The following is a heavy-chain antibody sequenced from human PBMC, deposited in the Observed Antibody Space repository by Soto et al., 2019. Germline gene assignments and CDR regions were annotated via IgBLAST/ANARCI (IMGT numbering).Heavy chain of an antibody. Sequence: ASVKVSCKASGYTFTSYGISCVRQAPGQGLERMGWISAYNGNTNYAQKLQGRVTMTTDTSTSTAYMELRSLRSDDTAVYYCARLIAAAGTFDYWGQGTLVTVSS. CDR1: GYTFTSYG. D-gene: IGHD6-13*01. CDR3: ARLIAAAGTFDY. V-gene: IGHV1-18*04. J-gene: IGHJ4*02. CDR2: ISAYNGNT.